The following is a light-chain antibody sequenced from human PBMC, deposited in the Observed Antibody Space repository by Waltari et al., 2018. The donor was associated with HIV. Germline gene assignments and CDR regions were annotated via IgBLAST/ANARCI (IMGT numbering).Light chain of an antibody. Sequence: QSVLTQPPSASAAPGPKVTTSCSGSSSNIGNNYVSCYQQLPGTAPKLLIYENNKRPSGIPDRFSGSKSGTSATLGITGLQTGDEADYYCGTWDSSLSAYVFGTGTKVTVL. V-gene: IGLV1-51*02. J-gene: IGLJ1*01. CDR1: SSNIGNNY. CDR2: ENN. CDR3: GTWDSSLSAYV.